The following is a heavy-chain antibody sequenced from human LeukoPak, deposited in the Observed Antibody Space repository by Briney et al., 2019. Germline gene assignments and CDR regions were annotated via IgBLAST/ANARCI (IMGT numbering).Heavy chain of an antibody. CDR1: GYTFTSYG. CDR2: ISAYNGNT. Sequence: ASVKVSCKASGYTFTSYGISWVRQAPGQGLEWMGWISAYNGNTNYAQKLQGRVTMTTDTSTSTAYMELRSLRSDDTAVYYCARALYYYDSSGYYAYYYYMDVWGKGTTVTISS. CDR3: ARALYYYDSSGYYAYYYYMDV. J-gene: IGHJ6*03. V-gene: IGHV1-18*01. D-gene: IGHD3-22*01.